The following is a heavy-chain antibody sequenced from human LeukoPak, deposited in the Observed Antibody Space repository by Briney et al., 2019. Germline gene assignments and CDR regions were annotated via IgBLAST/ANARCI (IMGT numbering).Heavy chain of an antibody. D-gene: IGHD3-22*01. CDR2: IKQDGSEK. V-gene: IGHV3-7*01. Sequence: GGSLRLSCAASGFTFSSYWMSWVRQAPGKGVEWVANIKQDGSEKYYVDSVKGGFTISRDNAKTSLYLQMNSLRVEDTAVYYCARRHDSSGGFDYWDQGTLLTVSS. CDR1: GFTFSSYW. CDR3: ARRHDSSGGFDY. J-gene: IGHJ4*02.